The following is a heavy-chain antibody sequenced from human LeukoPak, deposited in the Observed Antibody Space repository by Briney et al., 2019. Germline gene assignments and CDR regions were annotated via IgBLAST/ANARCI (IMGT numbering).Heavy chain of an antibody. J-gene: IGHJ4*02. CDR1: GFTFSSSA. D-gene: IGHD3-22*01. CDR2: ISGSGGST. CDR3: ARGDDSGYYDYFDY. V-gene: IGHV3-23*01. Sequence: GGSLRLSCAASGFTFSSSAMSWVRQAPGKGLEWVSAISGSGGSTYYAASVKGRFTISRDFSKNTVFLHMNSLRAEDTAMYYCARGDDSGYYDYFDYWGQGALVTVSS.